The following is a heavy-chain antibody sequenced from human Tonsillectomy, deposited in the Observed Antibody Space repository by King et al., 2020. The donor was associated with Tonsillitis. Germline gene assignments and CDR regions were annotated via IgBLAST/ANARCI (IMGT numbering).Heavy chain of an antibody. CDR1: GFSVSSYD. Sequence: VQLVESGEGVVQPGRSLRLSCAASGFSVSSYDMHWVRQAPGKGLAWVAVISFDGNIQYYADSVKGRFTISRDTSNNTLYLQMNSLRPDDTAVYYCAKDGGVSFWGQGTLVTVSS. CDR3: AKDGGVSF. J-gene: IGHJ4*02. CDR2: ISFDGNIQ. D-gene: IGHD2-15*01. V-gene: IGHV3-30*18.